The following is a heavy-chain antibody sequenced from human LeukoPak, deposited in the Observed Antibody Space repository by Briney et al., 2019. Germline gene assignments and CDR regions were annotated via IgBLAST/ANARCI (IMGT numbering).Heavy chain of an antibody. D-gene: IGHD6-13*01. CDR2: ISGQTGKT. CDR1: GYTFSNYG. CDR3: ARAGSSWYHDY. J-gene: IGHJ4*02. Sequence: ASVKVSCKASGYTFSNYGISWVRQATGRGLEWMGWISGQTGKTKQAQKFQGRITLTTDSATNTAYMELRSLTSDDTAVYYCARAGSSWYHDYWGQGTLVTVSS. V-gene: IGHV1-18*01.